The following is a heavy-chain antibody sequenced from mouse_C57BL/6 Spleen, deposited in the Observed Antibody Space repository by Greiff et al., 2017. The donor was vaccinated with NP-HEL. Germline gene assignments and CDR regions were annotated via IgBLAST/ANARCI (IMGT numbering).Heavy chain of an antibody. CDR2: IRHKANGYTT. J-gene: IGHJ4*01. V-gene: IGHV7-3*02. CDR3: ARVYSYAMDY. Sequence: EVKLVESGGGLVQPGGSLRLSCATSGFTFTDYYMSWVRQPPGKALEWLGFIRHKANGYTTEYSASVKGRFTISRDNSQSILYLQMNTLRAEDSATYYCARVYSYAMDYWGQGTSVTVSS. CDR1: GFTFTDYY. D-gene: IGHD2-1*01.